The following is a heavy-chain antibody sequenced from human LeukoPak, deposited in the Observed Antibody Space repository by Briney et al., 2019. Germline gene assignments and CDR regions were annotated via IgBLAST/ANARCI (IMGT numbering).Heavy chain of an antibody. CDR2: INPNSGGT. J-gene: IGHJ5*02. CDR3: VRTKNEYCSSSSCVFAGFDP. Sequence: GASVKVSCKASGYTFTGYYMHWVRQAPGQGLEWMGWINPNSGGTNCAQKFQGRVTMTRDTSINTAYLQWSSLKASDTAMYYCVRTKNEYCSSSSCVFAGFDPWGQGTLVTVSS. D-gene: IGHD2-2*01. V-gene: IGHV1-2*02. CDR1: GYTFTGYY.